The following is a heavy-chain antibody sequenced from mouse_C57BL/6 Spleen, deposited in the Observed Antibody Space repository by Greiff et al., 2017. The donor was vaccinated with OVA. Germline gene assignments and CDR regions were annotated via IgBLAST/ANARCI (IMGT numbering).Heavy chain of an antibody. CDR1: GYSITSGYD. V-gene: IGHV3-1*01. J-gene: IGHJ2*01. D-gene: IGHD1-2*01. Sequence: EVKLLESGPGMVKPSQSLSLTCTVTGYSITSGYDWHWIRHFPGNKLEWMGYISYSGSTNYNPSLTSRISITHDTSKNQFFLKLNSVTTEDTATYYWARGGGFTALFDYWGQGTTLTVSS. CDR2: ISYSGST. CDR3: ARGGGFTALFDY.